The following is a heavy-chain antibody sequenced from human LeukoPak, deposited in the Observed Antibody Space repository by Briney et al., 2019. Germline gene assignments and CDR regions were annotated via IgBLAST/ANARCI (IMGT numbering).Heavy chain of an antibody. CDR3: ARTYYDILTGYYHYYFDY. CDR2: IYPGDSDT. D-gene: IGHD3-9*01. CDR1: GYSFTSYW. J-gene: IGHJ4*02. V-gene: IGHV5-51*01. Sequence: GESLKISCKGSGYSFTSYWIGRVRQMPGKGLEWMGIIYPGDSDTRYSPSFQGQVTISADKSISTAYLQWSSLKASDTAMYYCARTYYDILTGYYHYYFDYWGQGTLVTVSS.